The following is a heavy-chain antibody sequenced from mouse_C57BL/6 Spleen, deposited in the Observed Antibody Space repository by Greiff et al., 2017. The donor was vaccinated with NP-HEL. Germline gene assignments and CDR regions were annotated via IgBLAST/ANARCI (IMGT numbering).Heavy chain of an antibody. CDR3: ARSNGSDGDPFDY. CDR2: IYPGSGST. V-gene: IGHV1-55*01. Sequence: VQLQQSGAELVKPGASVKMSCKASGYTFTSYWITWVKQRPGQGLEWIGDIYPGSGSTNYNEKFKSKATLTVDTSSSTAYMQLSSLTSEDSAVYYCARSNGSDGDPFDYWGQGTLVTVSA. J-gene: IGHJ3*01. CDR1: GYTFTSYW. D-gene: IGHD2-3*01.